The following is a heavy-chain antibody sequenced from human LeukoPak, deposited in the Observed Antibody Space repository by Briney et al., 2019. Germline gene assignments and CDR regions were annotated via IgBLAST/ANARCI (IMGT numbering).Heavy chain of an antibody. CDR1: GFTFSIYS. CDR3: AREGGSGSYHDY. J-gene: IGHJ4*02. D-gene: IGHD3-10*01. Sequence: GGSLRLSCAASGFTFSIYSMNWVRQAPGKGLEWLSYISRVSTIYYADSVKGRFTISRDNARNSLYLQMNSLRDEDSAVYYCAREGGSGSYHDYWGQGTLVTVSS. V-gene: IGHV3-48*02. CDR2: ISRVSTI.